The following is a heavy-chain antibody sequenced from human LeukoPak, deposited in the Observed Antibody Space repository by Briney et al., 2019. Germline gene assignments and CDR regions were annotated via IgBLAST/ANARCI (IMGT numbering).Heavy chain of an antibody. D-gene: IGHD1-26*01. CDR2: LSTDGSRT. Sequence: GGSLRLSCAASGFTFSSHLMHWVRQGPGKGLEWVADLSTDGSRTNYADSVKGRFSISRDNAKNTLYLQMNSLSPEDTAVYYCTTERGMGELLPHDYWGQGTPVTVSS. V-gene: IGHV3-74*01. CDR3: TTERGMGELLPHDY. CDR1: GFTFSSHL. J-gene: IGHJ4*02.